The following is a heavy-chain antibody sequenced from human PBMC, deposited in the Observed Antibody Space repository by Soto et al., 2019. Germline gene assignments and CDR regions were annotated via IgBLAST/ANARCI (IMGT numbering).Heavy chain of an antibody. V-gene: IGHV4-34*01. D-gene: IGHD3-22*01. CDR1: GGSFSGYY. CDR2: INHSGST. J-gene: IGHJ4*02. Sequence: PSETLSLTCAVYGGSFSGYYWSWIRQPPGKGLEWIGEINHSGSTNYNPSLKSRVTISVDTSKNQFSLKLSSVTAADTAVYYCARALRTSYYYDSSGYYFDYWGQGTLVTVSS. CDR3: ARALRTSYYYDSSGYYFDY.